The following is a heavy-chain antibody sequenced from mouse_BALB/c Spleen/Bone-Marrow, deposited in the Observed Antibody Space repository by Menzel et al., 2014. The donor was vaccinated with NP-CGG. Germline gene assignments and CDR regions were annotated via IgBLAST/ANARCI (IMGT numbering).Heavy chain of an antibody. CDR2: IRNKAYSYTT. V-gene: IGHV7-3*02. Sequence: EVKLMESGGGLVQPGGSLRLSCATSGFTFTDYYMNWVRQPPGKALEWLGLIRNKAYSYTTEYSASVKGRFTISRDNSQSILYLQMNTLRAEDSATYYCARDMGGLLFDYWGQGTTLTVSS. J-gene: IGHJ2*01. CDR3: ARDMGGLLFDY. CDR1: GFTFTDYY. D-gene: IGHD1-1*01.